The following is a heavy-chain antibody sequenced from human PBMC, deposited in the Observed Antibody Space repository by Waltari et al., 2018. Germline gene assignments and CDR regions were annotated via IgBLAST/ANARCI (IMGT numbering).Heavy chain of an antibody. Sequence: QMQLVQSGAEVKKPGASVKVSCKASGYTFTDYYMHWVRQAPGRGLEGRGWVHPNRGGKRYAKKCKGRGTMTRDTSVSPAYMELNRLKSDDTAVYYCARGYGSSNWYFDLWGRGTLVTVSP. CDR1: GYTFTDYY. V-gene: IGHV1-2*02. CDR3: ARGYGSSNWYFDL. J-gene: IGHJ2*01. D-gene: IGHD6-19*01. CDR2: VHPNRGGK.